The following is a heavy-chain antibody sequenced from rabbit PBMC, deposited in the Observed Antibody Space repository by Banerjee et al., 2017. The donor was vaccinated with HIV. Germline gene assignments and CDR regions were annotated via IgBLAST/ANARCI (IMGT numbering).Heavy chain of an antibody. Sequence: QSLEESGGDLVKPGASLTLTCTASGFSFSSGYDMYWVRQAPGKGLEWIGCIGAGSGTTYYATWAKGRFTISRTSSTTVTLQMTSLTAADTATYFCARGLTDYAGYAGYGYDHYYFNLWGP. CDR1: GFSFSSGYD. CDR3: ARGLTDYAGYAGYGYDHYYFNL. J-gene: IGHJ4*01. D-gene: IGHD6-1*01. CDR2: IGAGSGTT. V-gene: IGHV1S40*01.